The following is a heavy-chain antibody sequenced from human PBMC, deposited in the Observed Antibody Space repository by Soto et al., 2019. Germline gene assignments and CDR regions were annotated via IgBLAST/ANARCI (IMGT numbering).Heavy chain of an antibody. V-gene: IGHV3-33*01. CDR3: ATASGGNWNEFDY. Sequence: QVQLVESGGVVVQPGRSLRLSCAASGFTFSSYGMHWVRQAPGKGLEWVAVIWYDGTNTYYADSLKGRFTIFRDNSKNTLYLHMNNLRAEDTAVYYCATASGGNWNEFDYWGQGTLVTVSS. CDR2: IWYDGTNT. J-gene: IGHJ4*02. D-gene: IGHD1-20*01. CDR1: GFTFSSYG.